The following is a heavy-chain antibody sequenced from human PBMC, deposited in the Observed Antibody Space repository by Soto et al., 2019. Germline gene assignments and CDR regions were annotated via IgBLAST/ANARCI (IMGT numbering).Heavy chain of an antibody. Sequence: PWGSLRLSCATSGFTFTNYWIHLFRQFPLKGLQWLSRINSDGSIIDYADSVKDRFTISRDNAKNTLYLQMDSLRAEDTAVFYCGRDRGGNYYGGFDYWGQGTLVTVSS. CDR2: INSDGSII. CDR3: GRDRGGNYYGGFDY. CDR1: GFTFTNYW. V-gene: IGHV3-74*01. D-gene: IGHD1-26*01. J-gene: IGHJ4*02.